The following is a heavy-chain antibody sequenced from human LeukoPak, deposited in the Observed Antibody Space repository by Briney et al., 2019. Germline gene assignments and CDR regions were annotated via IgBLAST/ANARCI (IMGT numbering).Heavy chain of an antibody. CDR2: ISGSGGST. CDR3: AKYKFRAVASPPTTFDY. D-gene: IGHD6-19*01. Sequence: GGSLRLSCAASGFTFSSYAMSWVRQAPGKGLEWVSAISGSGGSTYYADSVKGRFTISRDNSKNTLYLQMNSLRAEDTAVYYCAKYKFRAVASPPTTFDYWGQGTLVTVSS. V-gene: IGHV3-23*01. CDR1: GFTFSSYA. J-gene: IGHJ4*02.